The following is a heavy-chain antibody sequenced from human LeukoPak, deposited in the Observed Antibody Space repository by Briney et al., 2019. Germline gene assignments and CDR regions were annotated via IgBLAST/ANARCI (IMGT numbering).Heavy chain of an antibody. D-gene: IGHD3-9*01. V-gene: IGHV1-18*01. CDR2: ISAYNGNT. J-gene: IGHJ4*02. Sequence: ASVKVSCKASGYTFTSYGISWVRQAPGQGLEWMGWISAYNGNTNYAQKLQGRVTMTTDTSTSTAYMELRSLRSDDTAVYYCASAPGSYYDILTGWPYFDYWGQGTLVTVSS. CDR1: GYTFTSYG. CDR3: ASAPGSYYDILTGWPYFDY.